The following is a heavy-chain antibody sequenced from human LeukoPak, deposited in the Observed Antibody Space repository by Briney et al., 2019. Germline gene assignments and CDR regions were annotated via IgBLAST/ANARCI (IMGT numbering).Heavy chain of an antibody. CDR1: GFTFSSYA. D-gene: IGHD3-22*01. Sequence: GGSLRLSCAASGFTFSSYAMHWVRQAPGKGLEWVSAISGSGGSTYYADSVKGRFTISRDNSKNTLYLQMNSLRAEDTAVYYCAKSSDYYDSSGYYKDWGQGTLVTVSS. J-gene: IGHJ4*02. CDR2: ISGSGGST. CDR3: AKSSDYYDSSGYYKD. V-gene: IGHV3-23*01.